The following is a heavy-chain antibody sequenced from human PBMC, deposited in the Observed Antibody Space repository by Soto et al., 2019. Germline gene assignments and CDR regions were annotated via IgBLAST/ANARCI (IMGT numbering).Heavy chain of an antibody. Sequence: SETLSLTCTVSGGSISSGGYYWSWIRQHPGKGLEWIGYIYYSGSTYYNPSLKSRVTISVDTSKNHFSLNLSSVTAAATAVYHCASSVTTDPSYMDVWGQGTTVTVSS. V-gene: IGHV4-31*03. D-gene: IGHD4-4*01. CDR2: IYYSGST. CDR1: GGSISSGGYY. J-gene: IGHJ6*03. CDR3: ASSVTTDPSYMDV.